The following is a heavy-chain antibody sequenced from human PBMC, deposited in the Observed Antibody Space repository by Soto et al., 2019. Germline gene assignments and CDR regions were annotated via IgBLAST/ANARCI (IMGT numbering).Heavy chain of an antibody. V-gene: IGHV3-23*01. CDR1: GFTFSTYV. D-gene: IGHD2-2*01. CDR3: AKGRVIPTADFDY. J-gene: IGHJ4*02. Sequence: LRLSCAASGFTFSTYVLNWVRQAPGKGLEWVSAISGSGDSTYYADSVKGRFTISRDNSKNTLYLQMNSLRAEDTAIYYCAKGRVIPTADFDYWGPGTQVTVSS. CDR2: ISGSGDST.